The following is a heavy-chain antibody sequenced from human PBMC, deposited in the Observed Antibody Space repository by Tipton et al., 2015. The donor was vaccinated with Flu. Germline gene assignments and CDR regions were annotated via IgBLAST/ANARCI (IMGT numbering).Heavy chain of an antibody. CDR1: GGSISSYY. CDR2: VSYSGIT. D-gene: IGHD3-10*01. Sequence: LRLSCTVSGGSISSYYWSWLRQPPGKGLEWIGFVSYSGITNYNPSLKGRVTMSLDASKNHFSLSLSSVTAADTAVYYCARNSASYSYQHWGQGTLVTVSS. CDR3: ARNSASYSYQH. V-gene: IGHV4-59*13. J-gene: IGHJ1*01.